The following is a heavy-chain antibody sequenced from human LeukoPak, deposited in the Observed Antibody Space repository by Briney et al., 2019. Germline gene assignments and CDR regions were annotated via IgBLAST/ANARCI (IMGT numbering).Heavy chain of an antibody. CDR2: INGGNGNT. Sequence: ASVKVSCKASGYTFTSYAMHWVRQAPGQRLEWMGWINGGNGNTKHSQEFQGRVTITRDTSASTAYMELSSLRSEDTAVYYCARARGIPEYYFDNWGQGTLVTVSS. D-gene: IGHD1-14*01. J-gene: IGHJ4*02. CDR3: ARARGIPEYYFDN. V-gene: IGHV1-3*01. CDR1: GYTFTSYA.